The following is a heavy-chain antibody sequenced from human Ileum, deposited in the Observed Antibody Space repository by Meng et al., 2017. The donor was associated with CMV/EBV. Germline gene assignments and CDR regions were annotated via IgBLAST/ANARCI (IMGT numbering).Heavy chain of an antibody. CDR2: ISTSGSTI. CDR3: ARQFLEWFLKPDY. V-gene: IGHV3-11*01. D-gene: IGHD3-3*01. Sequence: GGSRRPSCAASGFTFSDYYMTWIRQTPGKGLEWVSYISTSGSTIYYADSVRGRFTISRDNAKNSLYLQMNSLRADDTAVYYCARQFLEWFLKPDYWGQGTLVTVSS. J-gene: IGHJ4*02. CDR1: GFTFSDYY.